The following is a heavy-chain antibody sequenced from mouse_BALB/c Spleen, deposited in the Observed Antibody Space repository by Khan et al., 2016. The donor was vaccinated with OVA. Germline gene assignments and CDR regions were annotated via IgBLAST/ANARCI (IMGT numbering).Heavy chain of an antibody. D-gene: IGHD2-1*01. J-gene: IGHJ2*01. CDR3: ARSRGNYPLDL. Sequence: QIQLVQSGPELKKPGETVRISCKASGYTFTDYAVNWVKQAPGKGLLWMGWIATYTGEATYVDDFKGRFAFSLETSASTAHLQIYNLKHDDMATYCCARSRGNYPLDLWGQGTTLTVSS. CDR1: GYTFTDYA. V-gene: IGHV9-1*02. CDR2: IATYTGEA.